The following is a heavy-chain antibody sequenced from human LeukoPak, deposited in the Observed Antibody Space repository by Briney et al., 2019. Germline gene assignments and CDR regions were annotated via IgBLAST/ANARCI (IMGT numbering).Heavy chain of an antibody. D-gene: IGHD6-19*01. J-gene: IGHJ3*02. CDR1: GFTFSSYA. V-gene: IGHV3-23*01. CDR2: ISGSGGST. CDR3: AKPRDSGWYPGAFDI. Sequence: PGGSLRLSCAASGFTFSSYAASWVRQAPGKGLEWVSAISGSGGSTYYADSVKGRFTISRDNSKNTLYLQMNSLRAEDTAVYYCAKPRDSGWYPGAFDIWGQGTMVTVSS.